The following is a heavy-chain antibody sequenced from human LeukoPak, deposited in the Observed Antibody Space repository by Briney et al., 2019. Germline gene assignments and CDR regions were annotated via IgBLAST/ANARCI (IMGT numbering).Heavy chain of an antibody. CDR1: GGSFSGYY. Sequence: PSETLSLTCAVYGGSFSGYYWSWIRQPPGKGLEWIGEINHSGSTNYNPSLKSRVTMSVDTSKNQFSLKLSSVTAADTAVYYCARDRGVTSPPFDYWGQGTLVTVSS. CDR2: INHSGST. V-gene: IGHV4-34*01. D-gene: IGHD2-21*02. J-gene: IGHJ4*02. CDR3: ARDRGVTSPPFDY.